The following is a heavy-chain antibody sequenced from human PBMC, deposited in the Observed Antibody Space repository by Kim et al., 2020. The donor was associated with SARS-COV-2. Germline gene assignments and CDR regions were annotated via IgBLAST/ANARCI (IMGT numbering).Heavy chain of an antibody. CDR2: IYPGDSDT. J-gene: IGHJ5*02. V-gene: IGHV5-51*01. CDR1: GYSFTSYW. Sequence: GESLKISCKGSGYSFTSYWIGWVRQMPGKGLELMGIIYPGDSDTRYSPSFQGQVTISADKSISTAYLQWSSLKASDTAMYYCARLGVYSSSRWENWFDPWGQGTLVTVSS. D-gene: IGHD6-6*01. CDR3: ARLGVYSSSRWENWFDP.